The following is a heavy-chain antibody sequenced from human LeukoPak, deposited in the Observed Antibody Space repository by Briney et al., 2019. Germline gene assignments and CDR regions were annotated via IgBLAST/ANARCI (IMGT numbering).Heavy chain of an antibody. CDR3: ARDPPYDSSGLGDY. D-gene: IGHD3-22*01. CDR1: GYTFTSYG. Sequence: ASVKVSCKASGYTFTSYGISWVRQAPGQGLEWMGWISAYNGNTNYAQKFQGRVTMTRDTSTSTVYMELSSLRSEDTAVYYCARDPPYDSSGLGDYWGQGTLVTVSS. V-gene: IGHV1-18*01. CDR2: ISAYNGNT. J-gene: IGHJ4*02.